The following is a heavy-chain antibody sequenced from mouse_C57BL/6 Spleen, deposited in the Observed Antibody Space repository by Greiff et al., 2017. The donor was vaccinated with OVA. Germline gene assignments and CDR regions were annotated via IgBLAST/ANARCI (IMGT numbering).Heavy chain of an antibody. Sequence: QVQLQQSGAELVMPGASVKLSCKASGYTFTSYWMHWVKQRPGQGLEWIGEIDPSDSYTNYNQKFKGKSTLTVDKSSSTAYMQLSSLTSEDAAVYYCARMGIRPGYFDVWGTGTTVTVSS. CDR3: ARMGIRPGYFDV. D-gene: IGHD4-1*01. V-gene: IGHV1-69*01. CDR1: GYTFTSYW. CDR2: IDPSDSYT. J-gene: IGHJ1*03.